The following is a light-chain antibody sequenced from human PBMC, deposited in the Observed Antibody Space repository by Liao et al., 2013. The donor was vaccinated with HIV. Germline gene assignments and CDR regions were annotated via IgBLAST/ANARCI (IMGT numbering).Light chain of an antibody. Sequence: SYELTQPPSVSVAPGKTARITCGGNNIGRKSVHWYQQKPGQAPVLVIYYNSDRPSGIPERFSGSNSGNTATLTISRVEAGDEADYYCQVWDRSSDLEVFGGGTKLTVL. CDR3: QVWDRSSDLEV. J-gene: IGLJ3*02. CDR1: NIGRKS. CDR2: YNS. V-gene: IGLV3-21*04.